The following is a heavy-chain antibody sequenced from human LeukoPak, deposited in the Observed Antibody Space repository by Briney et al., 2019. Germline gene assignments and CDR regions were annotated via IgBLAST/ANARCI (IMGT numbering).Heavy chain of an antibody. V-gene: IGHV4-34*01. CDR1: GGSFSGYY. Sequence: PSETLSLTCAVYGGSFSGYYWSWIRQPPGKGPEWIGEINHSGSTNYNPSLKSRVTISVDTSKNQFSLKLSSVTAADTAVYYCARGKYYDFWSGYLGRWFDPWGQGTLVTVSS. J-gene: IGHJ5*02. CDR3: ARGKYYDFWSGYLGRWFDP. D-gene: IGHD3-3*01. CDR2: INHSGST.